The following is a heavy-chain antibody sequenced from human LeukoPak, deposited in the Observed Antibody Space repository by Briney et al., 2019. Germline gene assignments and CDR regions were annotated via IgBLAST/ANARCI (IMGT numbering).Heavy chain of an antibody. CDR2: INPHSGDT. V-gene: IGHV1-2*02. Sequence: GASVKVSCKASRYTFTGYYMHWVRQAPGQGLEWMGWINPHSGDTNYAQKFQGRVTMTRDTSTSTVYMELSSLRSEDTAVYYCARVGLYCSSTSCPENWGQGTLVTVSS. CDR1: RYTFTGYY. CDR3: ARVGLYCSSTSCPEN. D-gene: IGHD2-2*01. J-gene: IGHJ4*02.